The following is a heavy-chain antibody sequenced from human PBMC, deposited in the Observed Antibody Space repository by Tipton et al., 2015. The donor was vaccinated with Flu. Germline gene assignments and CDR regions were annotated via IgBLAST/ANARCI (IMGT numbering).Heavy chain of an antibody. J-gene: IGHJ5*02. CDR1: DGSISSYY. CDR3: ARRDYSNYVSDPKNWFDP. CDR2: INTSGST. V-gene: IGHV4-4*07. D-gene: IGHD4-11*01. Sequence: TLSLTCTVSDGSISSYYWSWIRQPAGKRLEWIGRINTSGSTNYNPSLKSRVTMSVDASKNQFSLKLSSVTAADTAVYYCARRDYSNYVSDPKNWFDPWGQGTLVTVSS.